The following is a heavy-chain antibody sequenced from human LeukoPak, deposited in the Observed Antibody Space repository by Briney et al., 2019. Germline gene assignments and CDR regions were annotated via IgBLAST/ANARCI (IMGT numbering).Heavy chain of an antibody. CDR1: GGSISSGSYY. Sequence: SQTLSLTCTVSGGSISSGSYYWTWIRQPAGKGLGWIGRIYTTGGTNYNPSLKSRVTIFVHTSKNQFSLRLSSVTAADTAVYYCASQKTLVRGAIRLFDASDIWGQGTVVTVSS. CDR3: ASQKTLVRGAIRLFDASDI. V-gene: IGHV4-61*02. D-gene: IGHD3-10*01. J-gene: IGHJ3*02. CDR2: IYTTGGT.